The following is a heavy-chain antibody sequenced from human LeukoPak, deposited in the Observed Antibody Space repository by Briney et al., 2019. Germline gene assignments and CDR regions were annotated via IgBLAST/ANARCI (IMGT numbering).Heavy chain of an antibody. Sequence: GGSLRLSCAASGFTFSSYAMHWVRQAPGKGLEWVAVISYDGSNKYYADSVKGRFTISRDNSKNTLYLQMNSLRAEDTAVYYRARSLKSGYAFDIWGQGTMVTVSS. CDR1: GFTFSSYA. V-gene: IGHV3-30*04. CDR2: ISYDGSNK. CDR3: ARSLKSGYAFDI. J-gene: IGHJ3*02. D-gene: IGHD5-12*01.